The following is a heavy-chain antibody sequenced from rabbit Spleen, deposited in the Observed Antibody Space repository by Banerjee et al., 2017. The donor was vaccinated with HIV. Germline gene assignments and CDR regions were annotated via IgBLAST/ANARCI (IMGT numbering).Heavy chain of an antibody. CDR3: ARNFDL. J-gene: IGHJ4*01. V-gene: IGHV1S40*01. CDR1: GFSISSSYW. Sequence: QSLEESGGDLVKPGASLTLSCKASGFSISSSYWICWVRQAPGKGLEWIACIWGGSSDYIYYASWAKGRFTISKTSSTTVTLQMTSLTAADTATYFCARNFDLWGPGTLVTVS. CDR2: IWGGSSDYI.